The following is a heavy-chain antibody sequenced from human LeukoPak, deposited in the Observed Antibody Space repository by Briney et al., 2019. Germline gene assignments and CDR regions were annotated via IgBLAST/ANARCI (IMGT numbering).Heavy chain of an antibody. CDR3: ARGLPRIIVVIPAAKRRSNWFDP. CDR1: GGSISSYY. V-gene: IGHV4-34*01. J-gene: IGHJ5*02. Sequence: SETLSLTCTVSGGSISSYYWSWIRQPPGKGLEWIGEINHSGSTNYNPSLKSRVTISEDTSKDQFSLKLSSVTAADTAVYYCARGLPRIIVVIPAAKRRSNWFDPWGQGTLVTVSS. CDR2: INHSGST. D-gene: IGHD2-2*01.